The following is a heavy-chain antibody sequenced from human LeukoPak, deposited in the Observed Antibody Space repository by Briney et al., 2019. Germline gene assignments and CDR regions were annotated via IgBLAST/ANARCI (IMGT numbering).Heavy chain of an antibody. CDR3: ASEGDSSGYEYFDY. V-gene: IGHV3-30*04. CDR2: ISYDGSNK. CDR1: GFTFSRYA. J-gene: IGHJ4*02. D-gene: IGHD3-22*01. Sequence: GRSLRLSCAASGFTFSRYAMHWVRQAPGKRLEWVAVISYDGSNKYYADSVKGRFTISRDDSKNTLYLQMNSLRAEDTAVYYCASEGDSSGYEYFDYWGQGTLVTVSS.